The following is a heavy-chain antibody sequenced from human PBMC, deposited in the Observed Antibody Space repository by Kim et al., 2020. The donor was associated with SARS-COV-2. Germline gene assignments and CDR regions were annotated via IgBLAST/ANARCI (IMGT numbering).Heavy chain of an antibody. V-gene: IGHV1-69*13. CDR1: GVTFSTYA. J-gene: IGHJ6*02. D-gene: IGHD3-9*01. CDR3: AGAPYDILTGPHGYQYFYDMDL. Sequence: SVKVSCKASGVTFSTYAISWVRQAPGQGLEWMGGIIPIFDTTNYAQKFQGRVTITADESTSTAYMELSSLRSEDTAVYYCAGAPYDILTGPHGYQYFYDMDLWGQGTTVTVSS. CDR2: IIPIFDTT.